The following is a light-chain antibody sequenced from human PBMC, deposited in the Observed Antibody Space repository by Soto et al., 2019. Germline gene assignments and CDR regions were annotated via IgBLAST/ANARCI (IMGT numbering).Light chain of an antibody. J-gene: IGLJ2*01. Sequence: SYELTQPPSVSVAPGKTARITCGGNNIGSKSVHWYQQKPGQAPVLVIYYDSDRPSGIPERFSGSNSVNTATLTISRGEAGDEADYYCQVWDSSSDHVVFGGGTKLTVL. CDR2: YDS. CDR1: NIGSKS. CDR3: QVWDSSSDHVV. V-gene: IGLV3-21*04.